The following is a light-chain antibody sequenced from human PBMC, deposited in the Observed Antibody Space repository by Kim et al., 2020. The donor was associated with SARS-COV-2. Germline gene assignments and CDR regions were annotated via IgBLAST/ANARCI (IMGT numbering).Light chain of an antibody. CDR1: SRDVGSYNL. CDR3: CSYAADSTYV. CDR2: EVS. Sequence: QSALTQPASVSGSPGESITISCTGTSRDVGSYNLVSWYQQHPGKAPKLMIYEVSKRPSGVSNRFSGSKSGNTASLTISGIQAEDEADYYCCSYAADSTYVFGTGTKVTVL. V-gene: IGLV2-23*02. J-gene: IGLJ1*01.